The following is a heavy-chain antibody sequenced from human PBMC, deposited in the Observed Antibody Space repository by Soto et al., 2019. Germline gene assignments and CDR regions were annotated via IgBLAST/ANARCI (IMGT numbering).Heavy chain of an antibody. CDR2: IKHDGSQS. CDR1: GFTFSKFW. V-gene: IGHV3-7*03. J-gene: IGHJ5*02. Sequence: DVQLVESGGGLVQPGGSLRLSCITSGFTFSKFWMSWVRQAPGKGLEWVANIKHDGSQSYYEDSVKGRFTISRDNAKNSLYLQVNSLRVDDTAVYFCERLLLYSTSGRGWFDPRGQGTLVTVSS. CDR3: ERLLLYSTSGRGWFDP. D-gene: IGHD2-2*02.